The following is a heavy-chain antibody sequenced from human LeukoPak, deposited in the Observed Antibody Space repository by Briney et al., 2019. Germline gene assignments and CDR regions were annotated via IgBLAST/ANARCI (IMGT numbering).Heavy chain of an antibody. J-gene: IGHJ5*02. CDR3: AVLQGYCSSTSSPHYNWFDP. Sequence: SETLSLTCAVYGGSFSGYYWSWIRQPPGKGLEWIGEINHSGSTNYNPSLKSRVTISVDTSKIQFSLKLSSLTAADTAGFSCAVLQGYCSSTSSPHYNWFDPWGKGTLVTVSS. CDR2: INHSGST. D-gene: IGHD2-2*01. V-gene: IGHV4-34*01. CDR1: GGSFSGYY.